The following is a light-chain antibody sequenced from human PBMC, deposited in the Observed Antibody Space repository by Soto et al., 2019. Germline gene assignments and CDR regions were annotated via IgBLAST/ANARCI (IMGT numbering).Light chain of an antibody. Sequence: DIQMTQSPTSLSASVGDRVTITCRASQDIRNFVAWYQQKPGKAPKLMIYAASTLQSGVPSRFSGSGSGTDCTLTITRLQPEDVATYSCQKYSSVPVFGPGTKVEIK. J-gene: IGKJ3*01. CDR3: QKYSSVPV. CDR2: AAS. V-gene: IGKV1-27*01. CDR1: QDIRNF.